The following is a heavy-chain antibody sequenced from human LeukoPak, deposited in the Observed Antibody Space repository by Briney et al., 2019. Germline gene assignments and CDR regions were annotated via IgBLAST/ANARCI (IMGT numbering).Heavy chain of an antibody. Sequence: SETLSLTCTVSGGSISSYYWTWIRQPAGKGLEWIGRMSASGSINYNPSLKSRVTMSVDTSKNQFSLKLSSVTAADTAVYYCAGYRYYDILTGYSTTDAFHMWGQGTMVTVSS. CDR3: AGYRYYDILTGYSTTDAFHM. CDR1: GGSISSYY. J-gene: IGHJ3*02. V-gene: IGHV4-4*07. D-gene: IGHD3-9*01. CDR2: MSASGSI.